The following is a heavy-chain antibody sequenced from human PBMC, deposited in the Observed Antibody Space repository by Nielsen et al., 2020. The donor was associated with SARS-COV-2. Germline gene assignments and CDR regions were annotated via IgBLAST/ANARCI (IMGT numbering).Heavy chain of an antibody. J-gene: IGHJ4*02. V-gene: IGHV1-24*01. CDR1: GYTVTELS. CDR2: FDPEDGET. D-gene: IGHD4/OR15-4a*01. CDR3: ARDGARALDY. Sequence: ASVKVSCKVSGYTVTELSMHWVRQAPGKGLEWMGGFDPEDGETIYAQKFQGRVTMTRDTSTSTVYMELSSLRPEDTAVYYCARDGARALDYWGQGTLLIVSS.